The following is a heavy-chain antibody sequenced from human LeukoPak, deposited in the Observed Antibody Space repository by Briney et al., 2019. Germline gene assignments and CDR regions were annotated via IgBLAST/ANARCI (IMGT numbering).Heavy chain of an antibody. J-gene: IGHJ4*02. D-gene: IGHD3-22*01. V-gene: IGHV3-23*01. CDR3: AKDLHAFYDSSGYFDY. CDR1: GFTFRNYA. Sequence: GGSLRLSCSASGFTFRNYAMNWVRQAPGKGLEWVSAISGNGGSTYYADSVKGRFTISRDNSKNTLYLQMSSLRAEDTAVYYCAKDLHAFYDSSGYFDYWGQGTLATVSS. CDR2: ISGNGGST.